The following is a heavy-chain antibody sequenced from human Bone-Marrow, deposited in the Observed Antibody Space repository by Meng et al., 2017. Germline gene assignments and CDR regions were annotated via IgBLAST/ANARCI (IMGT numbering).Heavy chain of an antibody. Sequence: SETLSLTCTVSSRSVSSSSYYWDWIRQPPGRGLEWIGSIYYSESTYYNPSLKSRVTISVDTSKNQFSLKLSSVTAADTAVYYFARDLYYYGSGSYYNFDDWGQGTMVTVSS. J-gene: IGHJ4*02. D-gene: IGHD3-10*01. CDR2: IYYSEST. V-gene: IGHV4-39*07. CDR1: SRSVSSSSYY. CDR3: ARDLYYYGSGSYYNFDD.